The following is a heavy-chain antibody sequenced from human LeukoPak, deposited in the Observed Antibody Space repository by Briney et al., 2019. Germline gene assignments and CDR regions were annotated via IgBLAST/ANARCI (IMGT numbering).Heavy chain of an antibody. V-gene: IGHV3-23*01. J-gene: IGHJ4*02. D-gene: IGHD1-26*01. CDR2: ISSSGDT. CDR1: GFTFSSYA. Sequence: GGSLRLSCAASGFTFSSYAMSWVRQAPGKGLEWVSAISSSGDTYYAGSVEGRFTISRDNSKNTLYLQMNSLRGEDTAEYYCAKDAVGATAYYFDYWGQGTLVTVSS. CDR3: AKDAVGATAYYFDY.